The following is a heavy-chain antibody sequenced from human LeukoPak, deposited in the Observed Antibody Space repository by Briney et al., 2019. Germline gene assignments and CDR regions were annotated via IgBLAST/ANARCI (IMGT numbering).Heavy chain of an antibody. CDR1: GFTFSTYA. CDR2: VSYSGDST. V-gene: IGHV3-23*01. CDR3: AGHWNY. Sequence: PGGPLRLSCAASGFTFSTYAMSWVRQAPGKGLEWVSAVSYSGDSTYYADSVKGRFTISRDNSKNTLYLQMNSLRADDTAVYYCAGHWNYWGQGTLVTVSS. D-gene: IGHD3-3*01. J-gene: IGHJ4*02.